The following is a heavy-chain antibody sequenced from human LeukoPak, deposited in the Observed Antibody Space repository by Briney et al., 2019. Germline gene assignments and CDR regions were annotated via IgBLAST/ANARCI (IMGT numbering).Heavy chain of an antibody. V-gene: IGHV4-34*01. J-gene: IGHJ4*02. CDR3: ARDGAWLGQSEFDY. D-gene: IGHD6-19*01. CDR2: INHSGST. CDR1: GGSFSGYY. Sequence: PSETLSLTCAVYGGSFSGYYWSWIRRPPGKGLEWIGEINHSGSTNYNPSLKSRVTISVDTSKNQFSLKLSSVTAADTAVYYCARDGAWLGQSEFDYWGQGTLVTVSS.